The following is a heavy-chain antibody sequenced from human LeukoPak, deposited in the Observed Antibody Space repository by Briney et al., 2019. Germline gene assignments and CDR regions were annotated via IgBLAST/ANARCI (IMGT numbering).Heavy chain of an antibody. Sequence: GASVKVSCKASGYTFSNFGISWVRQAPGQGLEWMGWISAYNGNTDYAQKFQGRVTMTTDTSTTTAYMELRSLRSDDTAMYYCVRDRSNNDYWGQGTLVTVSS. J-gene: IGHJ4*02. V-gene: IGHV1-18*01. CDR3: VRDRSNNDY. CDR2: ISAYNGNT. CDR1: GYTFSNFG. D-gene: IGHD4-11*01.